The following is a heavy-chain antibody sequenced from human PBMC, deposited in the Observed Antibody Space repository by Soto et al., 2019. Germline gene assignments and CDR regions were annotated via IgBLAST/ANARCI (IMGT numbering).Heavy chain of an antibody. D-gene: IGHD2-15*01. V-gene: IGHV3-21*01. J-gene: IGHJ1*01. CDR3: ARDTRVGYCSGGSCLFHH. CDR1: GFTFSSYS. CDR2: ISSSSSYI. Sequence: GGSLRLSCAASGFTFSSYSMNWVRQAPGKGLEWVSSISSSSSYIYYADSVKGRFTISRDNAKNSLYLQMNSLRAEDTAVYYCARDTRVGYCSGGSCLFHHWGQGTLVTVSS.